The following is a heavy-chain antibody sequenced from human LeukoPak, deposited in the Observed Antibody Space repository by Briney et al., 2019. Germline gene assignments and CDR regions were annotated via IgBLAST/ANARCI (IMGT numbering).Heavy chain of an antibody. D-gene: IGHD6-13*01. CDR3: AKLSSSSPLNFDY. V-gene: IGHV3-23*01. J-gene: IGHJ4*02. CDR2: ISGSGGST. CDR1: GFTFSSYA. Sequence: GGSLRLSCAASGFTFSSYAMSWVRQAQAKGLGWVSAISGSGGSTYYADPVKGRFTISRDNSKNTLYLQMNSLRAEDTAVYYCAKLSSSSPLNFDYWGQGTLVTVSS.